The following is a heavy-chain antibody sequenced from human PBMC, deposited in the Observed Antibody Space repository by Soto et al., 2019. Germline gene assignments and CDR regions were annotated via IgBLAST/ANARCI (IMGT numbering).Heavy chain of an antibody. D-gene: IGHD6-19*01. CDR3: ARDGSRGWSNFDY. CDR1: GFIFNNNA. J-gene: IGHJ4*02. V-gene: IGHV3-30*03. Sequence: QVQLVESGGGVVQPGRSLRLSCAASGFIFNNNAMHWVRQAPGKGLEWVAVILYDGNSKYYADSVKGRFTISRDNSKNTLYLEMTSLRTEGTAVYYCARDGSRGWSNFDYWGQGALVTVSS. CDR2: ILYDGNSK.